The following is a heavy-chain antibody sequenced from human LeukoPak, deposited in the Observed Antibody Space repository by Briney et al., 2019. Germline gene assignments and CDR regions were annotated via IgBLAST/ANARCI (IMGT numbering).Heavy chain of an antibody. CDR2: ISAYNGNT. CDR1: GYTFTSYG. Sequence: GASVKASCKASGYTFTSYGISWVRQAPGQGLEWMGWISAYNGNTNYAQKLQGRVTMTTDTSTSTAYMELRSLRSDDTAVYYCARSLGYCSSTSCTAFDYWGQGTLVTVSS. CDR3: ARSLGYCSSTSCTAFDY. D-gene: IGHD2-2*01. V-gene: IGHV1-18*01. J-gene: IGHJ4*02.